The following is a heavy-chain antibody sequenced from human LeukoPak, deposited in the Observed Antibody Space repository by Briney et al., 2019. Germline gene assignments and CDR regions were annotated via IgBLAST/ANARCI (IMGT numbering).Heavy chain of an antibody. Sequence: PSETLSLTCTVSGVSIKSPTSYWSWIRQPPGKGLEWIGNIYYIGTTSYNSSLSGRVTIAVDTSKNQFSLEMASVTPGDTALYYCARNTTSSPWFDPWGQGTLVIVSS. D-gene: IGHD6-6*01. CDR3: ARNTTSSPWFDP. V-gene: IGHV4-61*01. CDR2: IYYIGTT. J-gene: IGHJ5*02. CDR1: GVSIKSPTSY.